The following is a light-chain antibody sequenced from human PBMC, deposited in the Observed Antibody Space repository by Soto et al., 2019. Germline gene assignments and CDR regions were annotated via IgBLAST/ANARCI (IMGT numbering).Light chain of an antibody. CDR3: QESYSTLWGT. CDR1: QSINTY. V-gene: IGKV1-39*01. J-gene: IGKJ1*01. Sequence: DIQMTQSPSSLSASVGDTVTITCRTSQSINTYLNWYQQKPGKAPKVLIYGASSLQSGVPLRFSGSGSGTDFTLTISSLQPEDFATHYCQESYSTLWGTCGQGTKVDIK. CDR2: GAS.